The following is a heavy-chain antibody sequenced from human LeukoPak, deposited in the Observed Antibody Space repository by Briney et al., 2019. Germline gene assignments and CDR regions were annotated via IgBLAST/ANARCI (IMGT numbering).Heavy chain of an antibody. Sequence: GASVKVSCKASGYTFTGYYMHWVRQAPGQGLEWMGWINPNSGGTNYAQKFQGRVTMTRDTSISTAYMELSRLRSDDTAVYYCARDQSEGYSYGPDYWGQGTLVTVSS. J-gene: IGHJ4*02. CDR3: ARDQSEGYSYGPDY. V-gene: IGHV1-2*02. CDR2: INPNSGGT. D-gene: IGHD5-18*01. CDR1: GYTFTGYY.